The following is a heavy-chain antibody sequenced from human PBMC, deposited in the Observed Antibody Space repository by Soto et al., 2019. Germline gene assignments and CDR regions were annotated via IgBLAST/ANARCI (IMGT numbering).Heavy chain of an antibody. CDR3: ARGDGRGSSGFYYYYGMDV. Sequence: QVQLVQSGAEVKKPGASVKLSCKASGYTFTNYYMHWVRQAPRQGLEWMGIINPSGGITSYAQKSQGRVTMTSDTSTSTVYMELSSLRSEDTAVYYGARGDGRGSSGFYYYYGMDVWGHGTTVTVSS. CDR1: GYTFTNYY. J-gene: IGHJ6*02. D-gene: IGHD1-26*01. V-gene: IGHV1-46*01. CDR2: INPSGGIT.